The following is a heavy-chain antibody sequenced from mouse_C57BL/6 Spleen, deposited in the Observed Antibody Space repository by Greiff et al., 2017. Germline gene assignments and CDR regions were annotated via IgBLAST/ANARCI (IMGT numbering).Heavy chain of an antibody. D-gene: IGHD3-2*02. J-gene: IGHJ2*01. Sequence: VQLVESGPELVKPGASVKISCKASGYAFSSSWMNWVKQRPGKGLGWIGRIYPGDGDTNYNGKFKGKATLTADKSSSTAYMQLSSLTSEDSAVYFCAREGAAQALFDYWGQGTTLTVSS. CDR1: GYAFSSSW. CDR2: IYPGDGDT. V-gene: IGHV1-82*01. CDR3: AREGAAQALFDY.